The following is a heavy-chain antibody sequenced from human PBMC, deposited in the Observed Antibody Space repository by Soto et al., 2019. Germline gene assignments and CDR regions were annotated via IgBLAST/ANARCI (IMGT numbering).Heavy chain of an antibody. V-gene: IGHV3-23*01. CDR2: ISSGSNT. CDR3: AKASATGKSDGMDV. J-gene: IGHJ6*02. D-gene: IGHD7-27*01. CDR1: GFPFSSYA. Sequence: EVQLLESGGGLVQPGGSLRLSCVASGFPFSSYAMSWFRKTPGRGLECVSSISSGSNTYYTDTVGGRFTISRDNSKNSLYLQMSSLRADDTALYYCAKASATGKSDGMDVWGQGTTVSVSS.